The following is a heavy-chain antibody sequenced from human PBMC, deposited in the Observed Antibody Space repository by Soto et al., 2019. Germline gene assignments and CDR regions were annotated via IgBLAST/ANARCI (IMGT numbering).Heavy chain of an antibody. CDR1: GFTFSSYG. Sequence: QPGGSLRLSCAASGFTFSSYGMHWVRQAPGKGLEWVAVIWYDGSNKYYADSVKGRFTISRDNSKNTLYLQMNSLRAEDTAVYYCARELKWYYYDSSGYPLGYWGQGTLVTV. CDR3: ARELKWYYYDSSGYPLGY. J-gene: IGHJ4*02. CDR2: IWYDGSNK. V-gene: IGHV3-33*01. D-gene: IGHD3-22*01.